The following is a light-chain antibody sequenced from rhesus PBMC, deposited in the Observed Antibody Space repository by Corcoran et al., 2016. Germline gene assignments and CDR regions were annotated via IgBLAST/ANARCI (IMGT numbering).Light chain of an antibody. J-gene: IGKJ2*01. CDR1: QSVSSY. CDR2: GAS. CDR3: YQHSSGYS. V-gene: IGKV3-10*01. Sequence: QVILTQSPATLSLSPGERATLSCRASQSVSSYLAWYQQKPGQAPRLLIYGASRRATGIPDRFRGSGSGTYFTLTINSLEPEDVGVYHCYQHSSGYSFGQGTKVEIK.